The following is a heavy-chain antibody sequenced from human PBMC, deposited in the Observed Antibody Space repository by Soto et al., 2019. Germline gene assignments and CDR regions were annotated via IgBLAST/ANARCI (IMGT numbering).Heavy chain of an antibody. CDR3: AGEGVTSSLSLPWMRYRYYGFDV. Sequence: QVQLVQSGAEVKKPGSSVKVSCRAPGGTFNSHTITWVRQAPGQGLEWMGGIMPMFGVTNYARKFQGRLTMAANASTTTAYMEVSGLASADSAVYYCAGEGVTSSLSLPWMRYRYYGFDVWGQGTTVIVSS. J-gene: IGHJ6*02. CDR1: GGTFNSHT. D-gene: IGHD2-8*01. V-gene: IGHV1-69*12. CDR2: IMPMFGVT.